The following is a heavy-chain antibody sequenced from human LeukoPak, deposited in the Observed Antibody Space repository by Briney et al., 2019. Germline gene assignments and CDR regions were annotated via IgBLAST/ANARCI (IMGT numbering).Heavy chain of an antibody. CDR3: ARTAVVYRGYMDV. V-gene: IGHV1-69*13. CDR1: GGTFSSYA. Sequence: PVASVKVSCKASGGTFSSYAISWVRQAPGQGLEWMGGIIPIFGTANYAQKFQGRVTITADESTSTAYMELSSLRSDDTAVYYCARTAVVYRGYMDVWGKGTTVTVSS. J-gene: IGHJ6*03. CDR2: IIPIFGTA. D-gene: IGHD2-8*02.